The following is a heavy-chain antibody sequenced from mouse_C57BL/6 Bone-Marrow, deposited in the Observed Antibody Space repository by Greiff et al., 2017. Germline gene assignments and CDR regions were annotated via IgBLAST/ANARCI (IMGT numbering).Heavy chain of an antibody. Sequence: EVKLKESGAELVKPGASVKLSCTASGFNIKDYYMHWVKQRTEQGLAWIGRIDPEDGETKYAPKFQGKATITADTSSNTAYLQLSSLTSEDTAVYYCARSPYGSSPYWYFDVWGTGTTVTVSS. CDR1: GFNIKDYY. CDR2: IDPEDGET. CDR3: ARSPYGSSPYWYFDV. J-gene: IGHJ1*03. V-gene: IGHV14-2*01. D-gene: IGHD1-1*01.